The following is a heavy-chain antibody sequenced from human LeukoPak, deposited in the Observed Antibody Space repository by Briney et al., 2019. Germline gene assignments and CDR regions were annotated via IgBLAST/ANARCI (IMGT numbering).Heavy chain of an antibody. J-gene: IGHJ5*02. V-gene: IGHV4-59*01. Sequence: SSETLSLTCTVSGGSISSYYWSWIRQPPGKGLEWFGYIYYSGSTNYNPSLKSRVTISVDTSKNQFSLKLSSVTAADTAVYYCARSTGIAAAVWFDPWGQGTLVTVSS. CDR3: ARSTGIAAAVWFDP. CDR1: GGSISSYY. CDR2: IYYSGST. D-gene: IGHD6-13*01.